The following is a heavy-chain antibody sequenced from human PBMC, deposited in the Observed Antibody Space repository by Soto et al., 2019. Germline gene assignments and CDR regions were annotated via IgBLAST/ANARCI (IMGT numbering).Heavy chain of an antibody. Sequence: SETLSLTCTVSGGSISSYYWNWLRHPSGNGLEWIGRIYPGGSTNYNLSLKSRVTMSVDTSKNQFSLKLSSVTAADAAVYYCARARGVSSGWAFDYWGQGTLV. CDR1: GGSISSYY. D-gene: IGHD6-19*01. CDR3: ARARGVSSGWAFDY. J-gene: IGHJ4*02. CDR2: IYPGGST. V-gene: IGHV4-4*07.